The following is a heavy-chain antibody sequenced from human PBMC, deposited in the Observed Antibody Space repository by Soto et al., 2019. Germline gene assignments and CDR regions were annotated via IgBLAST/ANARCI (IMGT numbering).Heavy chain of an antibody. Sequence: ASVKVSCKASGYSFTSYDINWVRQATGQGREWMGWMNPNSGNTGYAQKFKARVTMTRNTSISTAYIQLSSLRSEDPAVYYCGRRRGHGDYVSYYYYGMDVWGQGTTVTVSS. CDR3: GRRRGHGDYVSYYYYGMDV. J-gene: IGHJ6*02. V-gene: IGHV1-8*01. D-gene: IGHD4-17*01. CDR2: MNPNSGNT. CDR1: GYSFTSYD.